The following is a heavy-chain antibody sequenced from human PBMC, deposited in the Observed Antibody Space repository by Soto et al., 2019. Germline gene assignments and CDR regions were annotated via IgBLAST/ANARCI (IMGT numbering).Heavy chain of an antibody. D-gene: IGHD3-9*01. V-gene: IGHV3-23*01. CDR1: GFTFSSYA. CDR2: ISGSGGTT. CDR3: AKPPLSGYYNFDY. Sequence: PGGSLRLACAASGFTFSSYAMNWVRQAPGKGLEWVSVISGSGGTTYYADSVKGRFTISRDNSKDTLYLQMNSLRAEDTAVYYCAKPPLSGYYNFDYWGQGTLVTVS. J-gene: IGHJ4*02.